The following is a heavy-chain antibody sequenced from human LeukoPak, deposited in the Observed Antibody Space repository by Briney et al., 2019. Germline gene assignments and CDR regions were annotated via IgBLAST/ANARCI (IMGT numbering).Heavy chain of an antibody. CDR2: ISYDGSNK. J-gene: IGHJ4*02. CDR3: AKDLLSGGNCYSIFHY. D-gene: IGHD2-15*01. Sequence: GVSLRLSCAASGFTFSTYDTHWVRQAPGKGLEWVAVISYDGSNKYYADSVKGRFTISRDNSKNTLYLQMNSLRAEDTAVYYCAKDLLSGGNCYSIFHYWGQGTLVTVSS. CDR1: GFTFSTYD. V-gene: IGHV3-30*18.